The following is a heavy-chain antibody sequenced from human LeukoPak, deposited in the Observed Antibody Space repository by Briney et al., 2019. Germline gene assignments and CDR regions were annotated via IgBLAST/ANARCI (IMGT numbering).Heavy chain of an antibody. CDR2: ISAYNGNT. CDR1: GYTFTSYG. Sequence: GASVKVSCKASGYTFTSYGISWVRQAPGQGLEWMGWISAYNGNTNYAQKLQGRVTMTTDTSTSTAYMELRSLRSDDTAVYYCAKVAGKAATPSLDYWGQGTLVTVSS. V-gene: IGHV1-18*01. CDR3: AKVAGKAATPSLDY. J-gene: IGHJ4*02. D-gene: IGHD4-23*01.